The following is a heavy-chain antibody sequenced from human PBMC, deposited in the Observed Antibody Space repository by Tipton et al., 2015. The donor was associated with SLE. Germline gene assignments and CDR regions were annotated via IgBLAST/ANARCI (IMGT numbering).Heavy chain of an antibody. J-gene: IGHJ6*03. CDR3: ARDRRSRTYYYYMDV. CDR1: GGSISSYY. D-gene: IGHD5-24*01. V-gene: IGHV4-4*07. Sequence: TLSLTCTVSGGSISSYYWSWIRQPAGKGLEWIGRIYTSGSTNYNPSLKSRVTISVDTSKNQFSLKLSSVTAADTAVYYCARDRRSRTYYYYMDVWGKGTTVTVSS. CDR2: IYTSGST.